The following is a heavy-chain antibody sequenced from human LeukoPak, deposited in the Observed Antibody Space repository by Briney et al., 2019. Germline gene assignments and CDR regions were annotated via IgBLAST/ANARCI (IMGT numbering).Heavy chain of an antibody. CDR3: AKEEEMATIHYYYYGMDV. Sequence: GRSLRLSCAASGFTFSSYGMRWVRQAPGKGLEWVAVISYDGSNKYYADSVKGRFTISRDNSKNTLYLQMNSLRAEDTAVYYCAKEEEMATIHYYYYGMDVWGQGTTVTVSS. CDR1: GFTFSSYG. V-gene: IGHV3-30*18. D-gene: IGHD5-24*01. CDR2: ISYDGSNK. J-gene: IGHJ6*02.